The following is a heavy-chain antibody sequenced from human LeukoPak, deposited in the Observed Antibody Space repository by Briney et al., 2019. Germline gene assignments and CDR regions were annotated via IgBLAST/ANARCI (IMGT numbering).Heavy chain of an antibody. Sequence: SETLSLTCTVSGDSISSSSYYWGWVRQPPGKGLEWIGSIYYSGSTYYNPSLKSRVTISVDTSKNQFSLKLSSVTAADTAVYYCARDPVLIGYGSGSYPPDWGQGTLVTVSS. J-gene: IGHJ4*02. D-gene: IGHD3-10*01. V-gene: IGHV4-39*02. CDR2: IYYSGST. CDR1: GDSISSSSYY. CDR3: ARDPVLIGYGSGSYPPD.